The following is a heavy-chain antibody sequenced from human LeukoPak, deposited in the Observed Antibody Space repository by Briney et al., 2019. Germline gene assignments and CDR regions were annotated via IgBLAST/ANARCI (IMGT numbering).Heavy chain of an antibody. V-gene: IGHV1-2*02. Sequence: ASVKVSCKASGYTFTDYYIYWVRRAPGQGLEWMGWINPNTGGTDYAQKFQGRVTMTRDTSISTAYMELTSLRSDDTAVYYCARGPLVVVAAIGCFDPWGQGTLLTVSS. CDR1: GYTFTDYY. CDR3: ARGPLVVVAAIGCFDP. CDR2: INPNTGGT. D-gene: IGHD2-15*01. J-gene: IGHJ5*02.